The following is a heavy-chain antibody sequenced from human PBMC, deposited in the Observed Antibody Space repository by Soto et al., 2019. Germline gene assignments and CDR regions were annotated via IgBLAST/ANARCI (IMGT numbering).Heavy chain of an antibody. J-gene: IGHJ3*02. Sequence: NPSETLSLTCTVSGGSLNSYYWTWIRQPAGKGLERIGRIFTSGSTNYNPSLKSRVTMSVDTSKNQFSLKLSSVTAADTAVYYCAAYNSTLGTFDIWGQGTMVTVSS. V-gene: IGHV4-4*07. CDR3: AAYNSTLGTFDI. CDR1: GGSLNSYY. D-gene: IGHD6-13*01. CDR2: IFTSGST.